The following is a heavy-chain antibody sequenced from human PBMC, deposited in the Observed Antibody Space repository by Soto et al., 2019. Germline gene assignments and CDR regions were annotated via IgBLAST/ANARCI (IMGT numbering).Heavy chain of an antibody. V-gene: IGHV4-39*01. CDR1: GAPISIYF. CDR2: IYYSGNT. Sequence: SETLSLTCTVSGAPISIYFWSWIRQPPGRGPEWIGSIYYSGNTYYKPSLKSRVSISIDTSRNQFSLKLTSVTAADTGVYYCASSSPFHYWGPGILVTAPQ. J-gene: IGHJ4*02. CDR3: ASSSPFHY. D-gene: IGHD6-6*01.